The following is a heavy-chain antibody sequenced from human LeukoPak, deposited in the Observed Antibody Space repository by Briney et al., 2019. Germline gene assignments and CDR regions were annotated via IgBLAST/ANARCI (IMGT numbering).Heavy chain of an antibody. Sequence: GASVKVSCKASGGTFSSYAISWVRQAPGQGLEWMGRIIPLFGTANYAQKFQGRVSITADKSTSTAYMELSSLRSEDTAVYYCARAFYDILTGYYPNWFDPWGQGTLVTVSS. D-gene: IGHD3-9*01. CDR3: ARAFYDILTGYYPNWFDP. J-gene: IGHJ5*02. V-gene: IGHV1-69*06. CDR2: IIPLFGTA. CDR1: GGTFSSYA.